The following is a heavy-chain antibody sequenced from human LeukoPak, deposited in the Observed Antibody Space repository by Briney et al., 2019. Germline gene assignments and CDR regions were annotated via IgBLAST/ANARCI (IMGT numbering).Heavy chain of an antibody. D-gene: IGHD3-22*01. CDR1: GFTFSSYA. J-gene: IGHJ4*02. CDR2: ISGSGGST. V-gene: IGHV3-23*01. Sequence: GGSLRLSCAASGFTFSSYAMSWVRQAPGKGLEWVSAISGSGGSTYYADSVKGRFTISRDNSKNTLYLQMNSLRAEDTAVYYCANNQHPDYYDSSGYYYPLCYWGQGTLVTVSS. CDR3: ANNQHPDYYDSSGYYYPLCY.